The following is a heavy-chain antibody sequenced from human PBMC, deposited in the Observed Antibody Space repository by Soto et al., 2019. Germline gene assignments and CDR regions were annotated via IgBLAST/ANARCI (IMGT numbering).Heavy chain of an antibody. D-gene: IGHD3-22*01. CDR1: GFTFSSYA. CDR2: ISYDGSNK. V-gene: IGHV3-30*14. Sequence: GGSLRLSCAASGFTFSSYAMHWVRQAPGEGLEWVAVISYDGSNKYYADSVKGRFTISRDNSKNTVYLQMSSLRVEDTAVYYCVKGEYYYDSSGYYPFDYWGQGTLVTVSS. CDR3: VKGEYYYDSSGYYPFDY. J-gene: IGHJ4*02.